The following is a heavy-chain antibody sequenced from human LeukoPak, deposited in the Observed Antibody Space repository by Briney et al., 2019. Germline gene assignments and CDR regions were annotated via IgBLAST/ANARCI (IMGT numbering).Heavy chain of an antibody. CDR2: MNPNTGKS. CDR3: ARKSCSSTSCLHP. CDR1: GYTFTNYD. D-gene: IGHD2-2*01. J-gene: IGHJ5*02. Sequence: ASVKVSCKASGYTFTNYDINWVRQAAGQGLEWMAWMNPNTGKSGYAQRFQGRVTMTRDTSIDTAHMELSSLGSEDTAVYYCARKSCSSTSCLHPWGQGTLVTVSS. V-gene: IGHV1-8*01.